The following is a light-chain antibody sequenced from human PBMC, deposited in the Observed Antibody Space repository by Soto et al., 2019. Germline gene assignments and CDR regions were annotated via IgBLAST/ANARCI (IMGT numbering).Light chain of an antibody. CDR1: QDISTY. CDR2: DAS. Sequence: DIQMTQSPSSLSASVGDRVTITCQASQDISTYLNWYQQNPGKAPKLLIYDASNLETGVPSRFSGSGSGTDFTFTISSLQPEDIATYYCQQYDNLPPYPFGQGTKLEIK. V-gene: IGKV1-33*01. J-gene: IGKJ2*01. CDR3: QQYDNLPPYP.